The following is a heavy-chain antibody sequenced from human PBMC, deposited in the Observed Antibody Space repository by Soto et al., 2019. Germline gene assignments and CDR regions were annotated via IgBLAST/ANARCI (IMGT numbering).Heavy chain of an antibody. CDR1: GYTFTSYY. Sequence: QVQLVQSGAEVKKPGASVKVSCKASGYTFTSYYMHWVRQAPGQGLEWMGIINPSCGSTSYAQKFQGRVTMTRDTATSAVYMELRSLRYEDTAVYYCARDRTKGEPLMLFDSWGEGTMVTVSS. CDR2: INPSCGST. D-gene: IGHD3-16*01. CDR3: ARDRTKGEPLMLFDS. V-gene: IGHV1-46*01. J-gene: IGHJ3*02.